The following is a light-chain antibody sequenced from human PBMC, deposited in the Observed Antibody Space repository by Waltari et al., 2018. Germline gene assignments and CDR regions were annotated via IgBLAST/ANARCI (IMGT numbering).Light chain of an antibody. CDR1: QSVSSQ. CDR2: DAS. CDR3: QQCNNSPPT. V-gene: IGKV3-11*01. Sequence: EIVLTQSPATLSLSPGEGATLSCRASQSVSSQLVWYQQKRGQAPRLLIYDASTRATGTPARFSGSGSGTDFTLTISSLEPEDFAVYYCQQCNNSPPTFGQGTKVEIK. J-gene: IGKJ1*01.